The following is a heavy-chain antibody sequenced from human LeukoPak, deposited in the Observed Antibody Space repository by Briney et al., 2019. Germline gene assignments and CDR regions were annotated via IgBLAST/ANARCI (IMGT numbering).Heavy chain of an antibody. Sequence: GSLRLSCAASGFTFSSYNMNWVRQAPGKGLEWIGNIYYSGSTYYNPSLKSRVSISVDTSKNQFSLKLTSVTAADTAVYYCARAPEYGLYYFDYWGQGTLVTVSS. D-gene: IGHD1-14*01. CDR3: ARAPEYGLYYFDY. CDR1: GFTFSSYN. V-gene: IGHV4-59*12. J-gene: IGHJ4*02. CDR2: IYYSGST.